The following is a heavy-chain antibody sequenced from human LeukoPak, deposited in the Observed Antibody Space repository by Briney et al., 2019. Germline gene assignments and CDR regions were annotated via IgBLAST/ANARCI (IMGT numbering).Heavy chain of an antibody. J-gene: IGHJ4*02. CDR2: ISYDGSNK. V-gene: IGHV3-30*18. D-gene: IGHD6-13*01. CDR1: GFTFNSYG. Sequence: GGSLRLSCAASGFTFNSYGMHWVRQAPGKGLEWVAVISYDGSNKYYADSVKGRFTISRDNSKNTLYLQMNSLRAEDTAVYYCAKDSGYSSSWYWDYWGQGTLVTVSS. CDR3: AKDSGYSSSWYWDY.